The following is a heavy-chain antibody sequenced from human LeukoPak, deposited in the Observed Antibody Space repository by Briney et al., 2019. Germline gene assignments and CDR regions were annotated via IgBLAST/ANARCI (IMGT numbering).Heavy chain of an antibody. Sequence: PSETLSLTCTVSGGSISSYYWSWIRQPPGKGLEWIGYIYYSGSTNYNPSLKSRVTISVDTSKNQFSLKQSAVTAADTAVHYCARRPLEYYDSTGYYTYRGWFDPWGQGTLVTVSS. CDR1: GGSISSYY. V-gene: IGHV4-59*01. CDR2: IYYSGST. CDR3: ARRPLEYYDSTGYYTYRGWFDP. J-gene: IGHJ5*02. D-gene: IGHD3-22*01.